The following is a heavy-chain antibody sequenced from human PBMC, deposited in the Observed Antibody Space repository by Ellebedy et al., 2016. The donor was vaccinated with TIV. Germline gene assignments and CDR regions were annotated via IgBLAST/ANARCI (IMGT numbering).Heavy chain of an antibody. V-gene: IGHV3-11*01. D-gene: IGHD2-2*01. Sequence: GESLKISCAASGFTFSDYYMIWIRQAPGKGLEWVSYISSSGNSIYYADSVKGRLTISRDDAKSSLYLQMNSLRAEDTAVYYCARDTRFIDHQHNWFDPWGQGTLVTVSS. CDR1: GFTFSDYY. CDR3: ARDTRFIDHQHNWFDP. CDR2: ISSSGNSI. J-gene: IGHJ5*02.